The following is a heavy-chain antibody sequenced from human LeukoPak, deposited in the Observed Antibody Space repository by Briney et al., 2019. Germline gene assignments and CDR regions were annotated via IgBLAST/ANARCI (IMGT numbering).Heavy chain of an antibody. Sequence: SETLSLTCAVYGGSFGGYYWSWIRQPPGKGLEWIGEINHSGSTNYNPSLKSRVTISVDTSKNQFSLKLSSVTAADTAVYYCARKLMSLRFDPWGQGTLVTVSS. J-gene: IGHJ5*02. V-gene: IGHV4-34*01. CDR1: GGSFGGYY. CDR3: ARKLMSLRFDP. CDR2: INHSGST.